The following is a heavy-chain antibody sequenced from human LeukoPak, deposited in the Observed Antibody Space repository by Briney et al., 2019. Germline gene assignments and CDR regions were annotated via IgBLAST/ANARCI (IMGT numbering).Heavy chain of an antibody. J-gene: IGHJ4*02. Sequence: KPSETLSLTCAVYGGSFSGYYWSWIRQPPGKGLEWTGEINHSGSTNYNPSLKSRVTISVDTSKNQFSLKLSSVTAADTAVYYCARGYYDYVWGSYRPFDYWGQGTLVTVSS. CDR3: ARGYYDYVWGSYRPFDY. CDR1: GGSFSGYY. V-gene: IGHV4-34*01. CDR2: INHSGST. D-gene: IGHD3-16*02.